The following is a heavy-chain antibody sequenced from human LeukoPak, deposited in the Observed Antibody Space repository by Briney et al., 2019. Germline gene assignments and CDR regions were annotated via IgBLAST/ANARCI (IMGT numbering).Heavy chain of an antibody. CDR1: SFTLSTYA. CDR3: ARDTGASSSWYIRVYYMDV. CDR2: TSSSDAGT. J-gene: IGHJ6*03. D-gene: IGHD6-13*01. V-gene: IGHV3-21*01. Sequence: PGGSLRLSCAASSFTLSTYAMSWVRQTPGKGLEWVAATSSSDAGTYHADSVRGRFTISRDNAKNSLYLQMNSLRAEDTAVYYCARDTGASSSWYIRVYYMDVWGKGTTVTVSS.